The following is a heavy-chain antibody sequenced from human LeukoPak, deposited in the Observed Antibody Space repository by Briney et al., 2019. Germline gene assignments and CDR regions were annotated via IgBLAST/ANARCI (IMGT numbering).Heavy chain of an antibody. J-gene: IGHJ4*02. V-gene: IGHV3-21*01. CDR3: AKDSHSWSRDY. Sequence: GGSLRLSCAASGFTFGSYSMTWVRQAPGKGWEWVSLIDSNSNFMNYADSVKGRFTISRDNAKKSLYLEMNSLRAEDTAVYYCAKDSHSWSRDYWGQGTLVTVSS. D-gene: IGHD6-13*01. CDR1: GFTFGSYS. CDR2: IDSNSNFM.